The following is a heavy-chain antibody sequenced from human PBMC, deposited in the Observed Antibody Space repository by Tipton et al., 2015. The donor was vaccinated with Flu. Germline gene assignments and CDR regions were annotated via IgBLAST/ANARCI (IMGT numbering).Heavy chain of an antibody. CDR2: IYYSGST. CDR1: GDSINSGGAY. J-gene: IGHJ6*02. Sequence: TLSFTCSVSGDSINSGGAYWSWIRQHPGRGLEWIGGIYYSGSTYYNPSLESRSSMSVDTSKNQFSLNLKSVTVADTAIYYCARDQGFGGGLAYDYYAMDVWGQGTTVTVSS. V-gene: IGHV4-31*03. CDR3: ARDQGFGGGLAYDYYAMDV. D-gene: IGHD3-10*01.